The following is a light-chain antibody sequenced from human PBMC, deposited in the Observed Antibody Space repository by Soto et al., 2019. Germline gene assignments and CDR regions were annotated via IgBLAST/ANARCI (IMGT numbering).Light chain of an antibody. V-gene: IGKV1-39*01. Sequence: DVQMTQSPSSLSASVGDRVTITCRASESINSYLNWYQQKPGKAPKLLINAASTLQSGVPTRFTGSGSGTDFTLTVSSLQADDFATYYCQQSYRTPHTFGQGTNLEIK. CDR2: AAS. J-gene: IGKJ2*01. CDR3: QQSYRTPHT. CDR1: ESINSY.